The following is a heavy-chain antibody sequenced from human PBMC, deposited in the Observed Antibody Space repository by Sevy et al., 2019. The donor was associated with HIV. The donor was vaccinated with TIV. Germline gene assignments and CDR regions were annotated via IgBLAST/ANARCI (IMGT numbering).Heavy chain of an antibody. CDR3: VREGAPYRNIRYCSGNNCFYNWFDP. J-gene: IGHJ5*02. CDR2: ISSDGDNT. CDR1: GFTFNDYA. V-gene: IGHV3-30-3*01. Sequence: GGSLRLSCAASGFTFNDYALHWVRQAPGKGLEWVAIISSDGDNTYYEDTVKGRFTISRDNSTNTVYLQMNRLRAEDTAFYYCVREGAPYRNIRYCSGNNCFYNWFDPWGQGTLVTVSS. D-gene: IGHD2-15*01.